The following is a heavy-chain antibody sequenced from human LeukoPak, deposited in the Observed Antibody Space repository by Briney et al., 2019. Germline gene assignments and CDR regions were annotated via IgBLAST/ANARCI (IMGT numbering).Heavy chain of an antibody. Sequence: SETLSLTCTVSGGSISSYYWSWIRQPPGKGLEWIGYIYYSGSTNYNPSLKSRVTISVDTSKNQFSLKLSSVTAADTTVYYCARDVIAAAGYYYYGMDVWGQGTTVTVSS. V-gene: IGHV4-59*01. CDR2: IYYSGST. CDR3: ARDVIAAAGYYYYGMDV. D-gene: IGHD6-13*01. J-gene: IGHJ6*02. CDR1: GGSISSYY.